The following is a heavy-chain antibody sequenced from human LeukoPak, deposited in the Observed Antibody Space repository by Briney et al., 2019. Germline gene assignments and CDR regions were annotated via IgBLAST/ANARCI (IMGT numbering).Heavy chain of an antibody. CDR2: ISSGTSTI. CDR1: GFTFSSYS. D-gene: IGHD1-26*01. V-gene: IGHV3-48*01. CDR3: ARGGSYCNEAFDI. Sequence: SGGSLRLSCAASGFTFSSYSMNWVRQAPGKGLEWVSYISSGTSTIYYADSVKGRFTISRDNAKNSLYLQMNSLRAEDTAVYYCARGGSYCNEAFDIWGQGTMVTVSS. J-gene: IGHJ3*02.